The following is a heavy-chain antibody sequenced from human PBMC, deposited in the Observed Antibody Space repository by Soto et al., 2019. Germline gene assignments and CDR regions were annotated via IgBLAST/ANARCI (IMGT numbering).Heavy chain of an antibody. CDR2: INHSGST. D-gene: IGHD5-12*01. CDR1: GLSFSGYY. J-gene: IGHJ4*02. Sequence: SVTISLTSALYGLSFSGYYLSLLRKPPGKGLEWIGEINHSGSTNYNPSLKSRVTISVDTSKNQFSLKLSSVTAADTAVYYCARWQRLVATLRAYFDYWGQGTLVTVSS. V-gene: IGHV4-34*01. CDR3: ARWQRLVATLRAYFDY.